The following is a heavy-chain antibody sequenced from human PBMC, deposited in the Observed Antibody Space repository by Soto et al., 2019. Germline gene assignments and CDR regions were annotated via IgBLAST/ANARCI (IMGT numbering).Heavy chain of an antibody. CDR2: ISSSSSYT. CDR1: GFTFSDYY. CDR3: ARALVVPYYYYGMDV. J-gene: IGHJ6*02. D-gene: IGHD3-22*01. Sequence: SGGSLRLSCAASGFTFSDYYMSWIRQAPGKGLEWVSYISSSSSYTNYADSVKGRFTISRDNAKNSLYLQMNSLRAEDTAVYYCARALVVPYYYYGMDVWGQGTTVTVSS. V-gene: IGHV3-11*05.